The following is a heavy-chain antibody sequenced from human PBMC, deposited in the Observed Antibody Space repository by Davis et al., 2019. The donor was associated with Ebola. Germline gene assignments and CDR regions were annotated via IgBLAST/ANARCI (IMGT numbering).Heavy chain of an antibody. D-gene: IGHD3-3*01. CDR3: ARGITIFGVVRYGMDV. V-gene: IGHV3-48*01. CDR2: ISRSGSSI. CDR1: GFTVSSHS. Sequence: GGSLRLSFAGSGFTVSSHSMNWVRQAPGKGLEWVAYISRSGSSIYYADSVKGRFTISRDNAQNSLYLQMNSLRAEETAVYYSARGITIFGVVRYGMDVWGQGTTVTVSS. J-gene: IGHJ6*02.